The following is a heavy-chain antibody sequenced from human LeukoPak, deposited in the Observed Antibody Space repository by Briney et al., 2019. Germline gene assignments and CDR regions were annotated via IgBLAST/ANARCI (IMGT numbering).Heavy chain of an antibody. D-gene: IGHD6-13*01. V-gene: IGHV3-23*01. CDR2: ISGSGGST. CDR3: ARDRLGSSIAAALYNWFDP. Sequence: GGSLRLSCAASGFTFSSYAMSWVRQAPGKGLEWVSAISGSGGSTYYADSVKGRFTISRDNSKNTLYLQMNSLRAEDTAVYYCARDRLGSSIAAALYNWFDPWGQGTLVTVSS. J-gene: IGHJ5*02. CDR1: GFTFSSYA.